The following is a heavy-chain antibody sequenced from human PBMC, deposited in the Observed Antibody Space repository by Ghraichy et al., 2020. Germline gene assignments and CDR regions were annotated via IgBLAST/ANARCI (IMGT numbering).Heavy chain of an antibody. J-gene: IGHJ5*02. CDR3: ARHNGIAASNTFDP. Sequence: SETLSLTCTVSGGSISGSSFYWGWIRQPPGKGLEWIGSIYYSGSISYNPSLKSRVTISVDTSKNQFSLKLSSVTAPDTAVYYCARHNGIAASNTFDPCGQETLVTVSA. CDR2: IYYSGSI. CDR1: GGSISGSSFY. D-gene: IGHD6-13*01. V-gene: IGHV4-39*01.